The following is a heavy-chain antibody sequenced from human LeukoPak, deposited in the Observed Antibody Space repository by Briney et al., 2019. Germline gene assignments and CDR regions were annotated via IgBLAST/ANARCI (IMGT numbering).Heavy chain of an antibody. V-gene: IGHV3-23*01. CDR1: GFTFSNYA. D-gene: IGHD2-15*01. Sequence: GGSLRLSCAASGFTFSNYAMSWVRQAPGKGLERVSAIGGGGGSTYYADSVKGRFTISRDNSKNTLYLQMNSLRAEDTALYYCAKGRSRSGPDYWGQGALVTVSS. CDR3: AKGRSRSGPDY. CDR2: IGGGGGST. J-gene: IGHJ4*02.